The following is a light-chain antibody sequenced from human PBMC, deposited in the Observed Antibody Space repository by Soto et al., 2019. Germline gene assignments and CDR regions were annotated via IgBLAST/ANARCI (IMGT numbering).Light chain of an antibody. J-gene: IGKJ2*01. Sequence: EIVLTQSPGTLSLSPGERATLSCRASQSVSSSSLAWYQQRPGQAPRLLIYGASSRATGIPDRFSGSGSGTDFTLTISSLEPEDFAVYYCQQYTISPYIFGQGTKLEIK. CDR2: GAS. CDR3: QQYTISPYI. CDR1: QSVSSSS. V-gene: IGKV3-20*01.